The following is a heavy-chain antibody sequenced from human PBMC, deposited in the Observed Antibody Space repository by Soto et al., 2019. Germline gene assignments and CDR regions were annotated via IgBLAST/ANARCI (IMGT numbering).Heavy chain of an antibody. CDR2: INHSGST. Sequence: QVQLQQWGAGLLKPSETLSLTCAVYGGSFSDYYWSWIRQPQGKGLEWIGEINHSGSTDYNPSLKSRVTMSVDTSKNQFSLRLSSVTAADTAVYYCARQLASVRNFDYWGQGTLVTVSS. CDR3: ARQLASVRNFDY. CDR1: GGSFSDYY. V-gene: IGHV4-34*01. J-gene: IGHJ4*02. D-gene: IGHD6-6*01.